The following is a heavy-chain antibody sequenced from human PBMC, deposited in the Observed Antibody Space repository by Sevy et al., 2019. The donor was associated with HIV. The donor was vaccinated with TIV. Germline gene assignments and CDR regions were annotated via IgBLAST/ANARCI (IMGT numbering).Heavy chain of an antibody. CDR2: ISYDGSNK. Sequence: GGSLRLSCAASGFTFSSYAMHWVRQAPGKGLEWVAVISYDGSNKYYADSVKGRFTISRDNSKNMLYLQMNSLRAEDTAVYYCARDAPVADNDAFDIWGQGTMVTVSS. CDR3: ARDAPVADNDAFDI. V-gene: IGHV3-30-3*01. CDR1: GFTFSSYA. J-gene: IGHJ3*02. D-gene: IGHD6-19*01.